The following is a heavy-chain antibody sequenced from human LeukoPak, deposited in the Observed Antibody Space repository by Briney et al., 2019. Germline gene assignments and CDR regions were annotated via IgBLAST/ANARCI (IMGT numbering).Heavy chain of an antibody. J-gene: IGHJ4*02. V-gene: IGHV5-51*01. Sequence: GESLKISCKGSGCSFSSYWIGWVRQMPGKGLEWMGIIYPGDSDTRYSTSFQGQVTISADKSISTAYLQWSSLKASDTAMYYCASSPSVGSRSYYRHFDYWGQGTLVTVSS. CDR1: GCSFSSYW. CDR3: ASSPSVGSRSYYRHFDY. CDR2: IYPGDSDT. D-gene: IGHD3-10*01.